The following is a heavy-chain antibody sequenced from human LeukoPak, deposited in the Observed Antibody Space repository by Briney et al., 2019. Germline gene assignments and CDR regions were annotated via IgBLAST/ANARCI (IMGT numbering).Heavy chain of an antibody. J-gene: IGHJ6*02. CDR2: IKSKTDGGTT. Sequence: GGSLRLSCAASGFTFSNAWMSRVRQAPGKGLEWVGRIKSKTDGGTTDYAAPVKGRFTISRDDSKNTLYLQMNSLKTEDTAVYYCTTGTDRRDGYNYYYYYGMDVWGQGTTVTVSS. D-gene: IGHD5-24*01. V-gene: IGHV3-15*01. CDR3: TTGTDRRDGYNYYYYYGMDV. CDR1: GFTFSNAW.